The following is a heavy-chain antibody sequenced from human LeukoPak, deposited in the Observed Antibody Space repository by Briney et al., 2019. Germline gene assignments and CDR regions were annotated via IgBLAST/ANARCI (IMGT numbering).Heavy chain of an antibody. Sequence: KPGGSLRLSCAASGVAFSSYSMNWGRQAPGKGLGWVSSISSSSSYIYYADSVKGRFTISRDNAKKSLYLQMNSLRAEDTAVYYCASGAYCGGDCYSGDAFDIWGQGTMVTVSS. CDR1: GVAFSSYS. CDR3: ASGAYCGGDCYSGDAFDI. J-gene: IGHJ3*02. CDR2: ISSSSSYI. V-gene: IGHV3-21*01. D-gene: IGHD2-21*01.